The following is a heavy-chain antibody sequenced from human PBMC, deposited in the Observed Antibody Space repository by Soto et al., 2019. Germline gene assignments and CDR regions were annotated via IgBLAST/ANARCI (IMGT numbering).Heavy chain of an antibody. CDR3: AKTTYQRYFDL. CDR2: SYQSGST. D-gene: IGHD2-2*01. J-gene: IGHJ2*01. Sequence: QVQLQESGPGLVKSSGTLSLTCAVFGGSIRSSNLWSWVRQPPGKGLEWIGESYQSGSTYYNPSLKRRVTISVDQSNNQCSLTLSSVTAADTAVYYCAKTTYQRYFDLWGRGTLVTVSS. CDR1: GGSIRSSNL. V-gene: IGHV4-4*02.